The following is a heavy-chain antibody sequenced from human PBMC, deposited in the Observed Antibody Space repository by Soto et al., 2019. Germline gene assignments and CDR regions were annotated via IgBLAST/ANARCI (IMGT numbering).Heavy chain of an antibody. CDR3: ARADTAMATDAFDI. J-gene: IGHJ3*02. D-gene: IGHD5-18*01. V-gene: IGHV1-69*13. CDR1: GSTFSSYA. CDR2: IIPIFGTA. Sequence: ASVKVSYKASGSTFSSYAISWVRQAPGQGLEWMGGIIPIFGTANYAQKFQGRVTITADESTSTAYMELSSLRSEDTAVYYCARADTAMATDAFDIWGQGTTVPVPS.